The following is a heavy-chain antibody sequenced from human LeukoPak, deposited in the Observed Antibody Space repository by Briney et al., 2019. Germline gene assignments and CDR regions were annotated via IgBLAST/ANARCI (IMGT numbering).Heavy chain of an antibody. CDR1: GFTFSSYA. D-gene: IGHD1-26*01. CDR3: ARDSGLSGTYSLDY. CDR2: ISGSGGST. Sequence: PGGSLRLSCAASGFTFSSYAMSWVRQAPGKGLEWVSAISGSGGSTYYADSVKGRFTISRDSSKNTLYLQMNSLRSEDTAVFYCARDSGLSGTYSLDYWGQGTLVTVSS. J-gene: IGHJ4*02. V-gene: IGHV3-23*01.